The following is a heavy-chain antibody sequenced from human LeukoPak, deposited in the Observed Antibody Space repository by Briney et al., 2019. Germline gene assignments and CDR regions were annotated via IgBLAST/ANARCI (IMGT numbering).Heavy chain of an antibody. CDR2: MNPNSGNT. Sequence: GASVKVSCKASGYTFTSYDINWVRQATGQGLEWMGWMNPNSGNTGYAQKFQGRVTITRNTSISTAYMELSSLRAEDTAVYYCAKNPQRVVVALYYFDYWGQGTLVTVSS. J-gene: IGHJ4*02. CDR3: AKNPQRVVVALYYFDY. D-gene: IGHD2-15*01. V-gene: IGHV1-8*03. CDR1: GYTFTSYD.